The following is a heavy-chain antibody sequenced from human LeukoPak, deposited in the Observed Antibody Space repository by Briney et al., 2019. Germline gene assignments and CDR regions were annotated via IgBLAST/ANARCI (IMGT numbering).Heavy chain of an antibody. CDR2: IYYSGST. V-gene: IGHV4-59*08. CDR1: GGSINSYY. Sequence: PSETLSLTCTVSGGSINSYYWSWIRQPPGKGLEWIGYIYYSGSTTYNPSLKSRVTISVDTSTNQFSLNLSSVTAAATAAYYCARHGGSGTYSSWFDPWGQGTLVTVSS. CDR3: ARHGGSGTYSSWFDP. D-gene: IGHD3-10*01. J-gene: IGHJ5*02.